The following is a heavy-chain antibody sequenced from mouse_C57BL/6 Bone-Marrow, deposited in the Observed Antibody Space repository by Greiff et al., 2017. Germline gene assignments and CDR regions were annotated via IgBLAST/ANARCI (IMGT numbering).Heavy chain of an antibody. J-gene: IGHJ4*01. D-gene: IGHD3-2*02. CDR3: ARASQGYYYAMDY. V-gene: IGHV5-17*01. CDR1: GFTFSDYG. CDR2: ISSGSSTI. Sequence: EVMLVESGGGLVKPGGSLKLSCAASGFTFSDYGMHWVRQAPEKGLEWVAYISSGSSTIYYADTVKGRFTISRDNAKNTLFLQMTSLRSEDTAMYYCARASQGYYYAMDYWGQGASVTVSS.